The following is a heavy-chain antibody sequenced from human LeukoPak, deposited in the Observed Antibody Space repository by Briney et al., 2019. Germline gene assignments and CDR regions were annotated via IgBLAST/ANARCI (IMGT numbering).Heavy chain of an antibody. CDR3: ARVGTANYYYYMDV. V-gene: IGHV3-20*04. Sequence: GGSLRLSCAASGFTFDDYGMSWVRQAPGKGLEWVSGINWNGGSTGYADSVKGRFTISRDNAKNSLYLQMNSLRAEDTALYYCARVGTANYYYYMDVWGKGTTVTVSS. J-gene: IGHJ6*03. CDR1: GFTFDDYG. CDR2: INWNGGST. D-gene: IGHD5-18*01.